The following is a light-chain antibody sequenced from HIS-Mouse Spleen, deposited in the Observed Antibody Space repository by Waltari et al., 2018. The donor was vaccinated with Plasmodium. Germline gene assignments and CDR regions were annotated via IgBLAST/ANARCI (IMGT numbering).Light chain of an antibody. V-gene: IGKV1-39*01. Sequence: DIQMTQSPSSLSASVGDRVTITFRASQRISSYLNWYQQKPGKAPKLLIYAASSLQSGVPSRFSGSGSGTDFTLTISSLQPEDFATYYCQQSYSTPGTFGGGTKVEIK. CDR2: AAS. CDR3: QQSYSTPGT. J-gene: IGKJ4*01. CDR1: QRISSY.